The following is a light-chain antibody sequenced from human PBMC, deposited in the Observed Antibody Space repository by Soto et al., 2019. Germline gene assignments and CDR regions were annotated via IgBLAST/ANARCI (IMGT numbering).Light chain of an antibody. Sequence: QSVLTQPASVSGSPGQSITISCTGTSSDVGDYNYVSWYQQHPGKAPKVMIYDVSNRPSGVSNRFSGSKSGNTASLTISGLQAEYEADYYCSSYTSSSTLVFGTGTKLTVL. CDR1: SSDVGDYNY. J-gene: IGLJ1*01. V-gene: IGLV2-14*01. CDR2: DVS. CDR3: SSYTSSSTLV.